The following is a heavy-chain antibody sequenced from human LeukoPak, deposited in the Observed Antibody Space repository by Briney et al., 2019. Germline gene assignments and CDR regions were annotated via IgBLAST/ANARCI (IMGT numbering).Heavy chain of an antibody. CDR3: ARRDGYKSFDY. Sequence: SETLSLTCSVSGGSISSYYWSWIRQPPGKGLEWIGYIYYTGSTNYNPSLKGRVTISLDSSKNQFSLKLSSVTAADTAVYYCARRDGYKSFDYWGQGTLVTVSS. CDR2: IYYTGST. CDR1: GGSISSYY. D-gene: IGHD5-24*01. V-gene: IGHV4-59*01. J-gene: IGHJ4*02.